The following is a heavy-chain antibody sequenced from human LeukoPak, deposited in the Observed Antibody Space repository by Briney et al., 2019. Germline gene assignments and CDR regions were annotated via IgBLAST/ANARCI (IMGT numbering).Heavy chain of an antibody. CDR1: GFTFSSYA. D-gene: IGHD3-3*01. CDR2: ISGSGGST. Sequence: GRSLRLSCAASGFTFSSYAMSWVRQAPGKGLEWVSAISGSGGSTYYADSVKGRFTISRDNSKNTLYLQMNSLRAEDTAVYYCAKDHLTYYDFWSGYYMDVWGKGTTVIVSS. V-gene: IGHV3-23*01. J-gene: IGHJ6*03. CDR3: AKDHLTYYDFWSGYYMDV.